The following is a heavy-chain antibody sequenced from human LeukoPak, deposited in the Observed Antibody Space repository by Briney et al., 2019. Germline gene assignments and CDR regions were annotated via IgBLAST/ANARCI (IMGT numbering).Heavy chain of an antibody. Sequence: PGGSLRLSCAASGFTFSSNEMNWVRQAPGKGLEWASFISSIGSTIYYADSVKGRFTISRDNPKNSLYLQMNSLRAEDTAVYYCARDRSYYYGSGSYYPDYYFDYWGQGTLVTVSS. CDR2: ISSIGSTI. CDR3: ARDRSYYYGSGSYYPDYYFDY. V-gene: IGHV3-48*03. D-gene: IGHD3-10*01. CDR1: GFTFSSNE. J-gene: IGHJ4*02.